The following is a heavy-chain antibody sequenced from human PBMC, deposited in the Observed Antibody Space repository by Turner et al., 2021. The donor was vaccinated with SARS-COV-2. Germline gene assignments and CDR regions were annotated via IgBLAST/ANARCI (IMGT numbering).Heavy chain of an antibody. Sequence: QLQLQESGPGLVKPSETLSLTCTVSGGSISSSSYYWGWFRQPPGKGLEWIGSIYYRGSTYYNPSLKSRVTISVDTSKNQFSLKLSSVTAADTAVYYCARGRIMITFGGVIPNWFDPWGQGTLVTVSS. J-gene: IGHJ5*02. CDR1: GGSISSSSYY. CDR3: ARGRIMITFGGVIPNWFDP. CDR2: IYYRGST. D-gene: IGHD3-16*02. V-gene: IGHV4-39*01.